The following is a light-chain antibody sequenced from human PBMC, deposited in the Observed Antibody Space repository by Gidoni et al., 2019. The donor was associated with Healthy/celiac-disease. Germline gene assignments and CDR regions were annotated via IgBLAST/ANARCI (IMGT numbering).Light chain of an antibody. CDR1: LSLVYSDGNTY. Sequence: DVVMTQSPLSLPVTLGQPASISCRSSLSLVYSDGNTYLHWFQQRPGPSPRRLIYKVSNRDAGVPDRFTGSGSGTDFTLKISRVAAEDVGVYYCMQGTPWTFGQXTKVEIK. CDR3: MQGTPWT. V-gene: IGKV2-30*01. CDR2: KVS. J-gene: IGKJ1*01.